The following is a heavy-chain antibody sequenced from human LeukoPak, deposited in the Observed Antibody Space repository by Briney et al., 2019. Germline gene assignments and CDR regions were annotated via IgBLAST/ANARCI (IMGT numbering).Heavy chain of an antibody. CDR1: GFTFSIYT. V-gene: IGHV3-48*01. D-gene: IGHD1-26*01. CDR2: ISTNSGTI. J-gene: IGHJ5*02. CDR3: VRDLTIVGVAQVHH. Sequence: GGSLRLSCAASGFTFSIYTMNWVRQAPGKGLEWISYISTNSGTIWYADSVKGRFSISRDNAKDSLFLHMNSLRAEDTAVYYCVRDLTIVGVAQVHHWGQGTLVTVSS.